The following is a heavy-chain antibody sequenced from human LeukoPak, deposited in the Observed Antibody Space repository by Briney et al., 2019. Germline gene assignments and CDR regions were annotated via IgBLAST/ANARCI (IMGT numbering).Heavy chain of an antibody. CDR3: ARIGSWYLDWFDP. V-gene: IGHV4-59*01. CDR2: SYYSGST. CDR1: GGSINNYY. D-gene: IGHD6-13*01. Sequence: SETLSLTCTVSGGSINNYYWSWIRQPPGKGLEWIGYSYYSGSTNYNPSLKSRVTISVDTSKNQFSLKLSSVTAADTAVYYCARIGSWYLDWFDPWGQGTLVTVSS. J-gene: IGHJ5*02.